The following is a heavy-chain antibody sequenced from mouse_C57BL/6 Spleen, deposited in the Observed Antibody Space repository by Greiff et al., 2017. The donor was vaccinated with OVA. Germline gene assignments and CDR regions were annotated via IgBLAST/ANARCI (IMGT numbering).Heavy chain of an antibody. CDR3: ARELGLYYYAMDY. CDR2: INYDGSST. V-gene: IGHV5-16*01. J-gene: IGHJ4*01. D-gene: IGHD4-1*01. Sequence: EVKLMESEGGLVQPGSSMKLSCTASGFTFSDYYMAWVRQVPEKGLEWVANINYDGSSTYYLDSLKSRFIISRDNAKNILYLQMSSLKSEDTATYYCARELGLYYYAMDYWGQGTSVTVSS. CDR1: GFTFSDYY.